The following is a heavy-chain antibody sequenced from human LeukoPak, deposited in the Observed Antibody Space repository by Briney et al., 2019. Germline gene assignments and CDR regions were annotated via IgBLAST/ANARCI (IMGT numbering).Heavy chain of an antibody. CDR3: AKDSGGGYYDSSKPDY. J-gene: IGHJ4*02. V-gene: IGHV3-48*03. Sequence: PGGSLRLSCVASGFTFSNYEMNWVRQAPGKGLEWVADIRNSGSAAFYADSVKGRFTISRDNSKNTLYLQMNSLRAEDTAVYYCAKDSGGGYYDSSKPDYWGQGTLVTVSS. CDR1: GFTFSNYE. CDR2: IRNSGSAA. D-gene: IGHD3-22*01.